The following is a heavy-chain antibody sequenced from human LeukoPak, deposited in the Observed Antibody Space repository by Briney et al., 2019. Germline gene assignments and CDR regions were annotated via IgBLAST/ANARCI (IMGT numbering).Heavy chain of an antibody. D-gene: IGHD2-2*01. V-gene: IGHV4-38-2*01. CDR2: IYHSGST. CDR3: ARSLSTAGIDY. J-gene: IGHJ4*02. CDR1: GYSLSSGRY. Sequence: SETLSPTCAVSGYSLSSGRYWGWIRQPPGKGLEWIGSIYHSGSTYYNPSLKSRVTISVDTSKNQFSLNLRSVTAADTAVYYCARSLSTAGIDYWGQGTLVTVSS.